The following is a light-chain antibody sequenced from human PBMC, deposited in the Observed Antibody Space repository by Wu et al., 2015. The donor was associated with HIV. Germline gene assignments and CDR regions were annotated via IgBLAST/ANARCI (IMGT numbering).Light chain of an antibody. V-gene: IGKV3-11*01. CDR1: QSVSRF. CDR2: DTS. Sequence: EIVLTQSPDTLSASPGERATLSCRASQSVSRFLAWYQHKPGQAPRVLIYDTSNRAAGIQTRFSGSGFGTDFTLTISSLEPEDFAVYYCHQRTTWPRTFGQGTKVEVK. J-gene: IGKJ1*01. CDR3: HQRTTWPRT.